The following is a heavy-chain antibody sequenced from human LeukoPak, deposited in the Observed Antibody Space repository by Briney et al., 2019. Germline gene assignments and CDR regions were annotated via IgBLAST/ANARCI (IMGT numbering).Heavy chain of an antibody. D-gene: IGHD3-3*01. CDR1: GYTFTGYY. CDR2: INPNSGGT. CDR3: ARDILYYDFWSSVPDAFDI. J-gene: IGHJ3*02. Sequence: ASVKVSCKASGYTFTGYYMHWVRQAPGQGLEWMGWINPNSGGTNYAQRFQGRVTMTRDTSISTAYMELSRLRSDDTAVYYCARDILYYDFWSSVPDAFDIWGQGTMVTVSS. V-gene: IGHV1-2*02.